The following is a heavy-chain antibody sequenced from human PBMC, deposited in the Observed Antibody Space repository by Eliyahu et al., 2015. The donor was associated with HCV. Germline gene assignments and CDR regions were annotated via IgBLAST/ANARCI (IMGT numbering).Heavy chain of an antibody. CDR3: ARLRLPYYDSSTGAFDI. CDR2: IYYSGST. CDR1: GGSISSSSYY. J-gene: IGHJ3*02. V-gene: IGHV4-39*01. Sequence: QLQLQESGPGLVKPSETLSLTCTVSGGSISSSSYYWGWIRQPPGKGLEWIGSIYYSGSTYYNPSLKSRVTISVDTSKNQFSLKLSSVTAADTAVYYCARLRLPYYDSSTGAFDIWGQGTMVTVSS. D-gene: IGHD3-22*01.